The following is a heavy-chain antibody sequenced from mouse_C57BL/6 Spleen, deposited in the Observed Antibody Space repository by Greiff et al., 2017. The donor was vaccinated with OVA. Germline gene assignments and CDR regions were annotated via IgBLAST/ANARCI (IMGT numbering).Heavy chain of an antibody. CDR2: IDPENGDT. J-gene: IGHJ1*03. D-gene: IGHD1-1*01. V-gene: IGHV14-4*01. CDR1: GFNIKDDY. Sequence: VQLQQSGAELVRPGASVKLSCTASGFNIKDDYMHWVKQRPEQGLEWIGRIDPENGDTEYASKFQGKATITADTSSNTAYLQLSSLASEDSAVYCCANLDGSSSGRYFDVWGTGTTVTVSS. CDR3: ANLDGSSSGRYFDV.